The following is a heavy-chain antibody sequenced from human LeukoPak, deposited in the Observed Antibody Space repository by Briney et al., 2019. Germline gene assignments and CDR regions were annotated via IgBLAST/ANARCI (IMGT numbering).Heavy chain of an antibody. J-gene: IGHJ4*02. CDR1: GVSISSSYSY. CDR2: IYYSGNT. Sequence: SETLSLTCTVSGVSISSSYSYWGWIRQPPGMGLEWIGSIYYSGNTYYNPSLKSRVTISVDTSKNQFSLKLSSVTAADTAVYYCARGVARSSKFHFSYYFDYWGQGTLVTVSS. D-gene: IGHD6-6*01. V-gene: IGHV4-39*07. CDR3: ARGVARSSKFHFSYYFDY.